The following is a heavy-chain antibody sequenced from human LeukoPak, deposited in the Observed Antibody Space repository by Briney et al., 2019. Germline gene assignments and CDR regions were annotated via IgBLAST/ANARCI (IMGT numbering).Heavy chain of an antibody. CDR1: GFTFSSYG. CDR2: IRYDGSNK. CDR3: AKDGSRVNILTGYPDY. V-gene: IGHV3-30*02. D-gene: IGHD3-9*01. J-gene: IGHJ4*02. Sequence: GGSLGLSCAASGFTFSSYGMHWVRQAPGKGLEWVAFIRYDGSNKYYADSVKGRFTISRDNSKNTLYLQMNSLRAEDTAVYYCAKDGSRVNILTGYPDYWGQGTLVTVSS.